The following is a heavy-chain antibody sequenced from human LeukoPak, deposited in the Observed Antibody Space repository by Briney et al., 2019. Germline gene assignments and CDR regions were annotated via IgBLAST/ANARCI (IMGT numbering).Heavy chain of an antibody. CDR3: AKVRNDILTAPVDY. CDR2: IRGSGDST. D-gene: IGHD3-9*01. Sequence: PGGSLRLSCAASGFTFSSYAMSWVRQAPGKGLEWVSSIRGSGDSTYYADSVKGRFTISRDNSKNTLYLQVNNLRAEDTAVYYCAKVRNDILTAPVDYWGQGTLVTVSS. J-gene: IGHJ4*02. CDR1: GFTFSSYA. V-gene: IGHV3-23*01.